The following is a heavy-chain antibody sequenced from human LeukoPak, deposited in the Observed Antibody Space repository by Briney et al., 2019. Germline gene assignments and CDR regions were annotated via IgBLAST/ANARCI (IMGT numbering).Heavy chain of an antibody. Sequence: ASVKVSCKASAYTFTGYYMHWVRQAPGQGLEWMGWINPNSGGTNYAQKFQGRVTMTRDTSISTAYMELSRLRSGDTAVYYCARYYNNNPFDYWGQGTLVTVSS. CDR3: ARYYNNNPFDY. J-gene: IGHJ4*02. CDR2: INPNSGGT. V-gene: IGHV1-2*02. D-gene: IGHD4-11*01. CDR1: AYTFTGYY.